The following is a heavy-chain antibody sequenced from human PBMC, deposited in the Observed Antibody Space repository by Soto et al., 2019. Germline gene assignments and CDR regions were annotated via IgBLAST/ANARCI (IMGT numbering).Heavy chain of an antibody. D-gene: IGHD3-10*01. CDR1: GGSISSGGYY. J-gene: IGHJ6*02. CDR2: IYYSGST. Sequence: SETLSLTCTVSGGSISSGGYYWSWIRQHPGKGLEWIGYIYYSGSTYYNPSLKSRVTISVDTSKNQFSLKLSSVTAADTAVYYCARDQGVRGVDPRYYYYGMDVWGQGTTVTVS. CDR3: ARDQGVRGVDPRYYYYGMDV. V-gene: IGHV4-31*03.